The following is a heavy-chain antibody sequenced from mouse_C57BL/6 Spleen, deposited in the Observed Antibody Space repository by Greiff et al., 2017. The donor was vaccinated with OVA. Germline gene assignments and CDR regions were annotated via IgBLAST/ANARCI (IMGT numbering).Heavy chain of an antibody. J-gene: IGHJ2*01. V-gene: IGHV1-59*01. CDR2: IDPSDSYT. CDR3: ARGGGRDY. CDR1: GYTFTSYW. Sequence: VQLQQPGAELVRPGTSVKLSCKASGYTFTSYWMHWVKQRPGQGLEWIGVIDPSDSYTNYTQKFKGKATLTVDTSSSTAYMQRSSLTSEDSAGYYCARGGGRDYWGQGTTLTVSS.